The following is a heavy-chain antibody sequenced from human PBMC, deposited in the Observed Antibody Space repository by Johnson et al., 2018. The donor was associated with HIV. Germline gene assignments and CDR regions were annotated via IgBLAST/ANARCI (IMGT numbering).Heavy chain of an antibody. J-gene: IGHJ3*02. Sequence: QVQLVESGGGLVQPGRSLRLSCAASGFTFSSYAMHWVRQAPGKGLELVAVISYDGSNKYYADSVKGRFTNSRDNSKNTLYLQMNSLRAEDTAVYYCARDNIVLMVGGAFDIWGQGTMVTVSS. CDR1: GFTFSSYA. D-gene: IGHD2-8*01. V-gene: IGHV3-30-3*01. CDR3: ARDNIVLMVGGAFDI. CDR2: ISYDGSNK.